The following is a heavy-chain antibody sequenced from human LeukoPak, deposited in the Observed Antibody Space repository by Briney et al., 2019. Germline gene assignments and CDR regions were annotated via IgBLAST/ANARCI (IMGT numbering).Heavy chain of an antibody. CDR2: IYSGGST. CDR1: GFTVSSNY. CDR3: ARDTAMVTYYYMDA. Sequence: PGGSLRLSCAASGFTVSSNYMSWVRQAPGKGLEWVSVIYSGGSTYYADSVKGRFTISRDNSKNTLYLQMNSLRAEDTAVYYCARDTAMVTYYYMDAWGKGTTVTVSS. J-gene: IGHJ6*03. V-gene: IGHV3-53*01. D-gene: IGHD5-18*01.